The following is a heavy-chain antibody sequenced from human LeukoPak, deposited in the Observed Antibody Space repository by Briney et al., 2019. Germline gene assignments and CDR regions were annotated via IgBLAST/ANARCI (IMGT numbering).Heavy chain of an antibody. J-gene: IGHJ4*02. CDR2: ISYDGSNK. CDR3: ARGAVLRFLEWLPKSPLDY. V-gene: IGHV3-30-3*01. Sequence: GGSLRLSCAASGFTFSSYAMHWVRQAPGKGLEWVAVISYDGSNKYYADSVKGRSTISRDNSKNTLYLQMNSLRAEDTAVYYCARGAVLRFLEWLPKSPLDYWGQGTLVTVSS. CDR1: GFTFSSYA. D-gene: IGHD3-3*01.